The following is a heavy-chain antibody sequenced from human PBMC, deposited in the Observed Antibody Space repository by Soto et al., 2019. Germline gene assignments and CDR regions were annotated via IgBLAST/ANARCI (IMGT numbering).Heavy chain of an antibody. J-gene: IGHJ4*02. CDR1: GYTFTSYG. CDR3: ARDLPRYCSSTSCYDFDY. V-gene: IGHV1-18*04. CDR2: ISAYNGNT. D-gene: IGHD2-2*01. Sequence: ASVKVSCKASGYTFTSYGISWVRQAPGQGLEWMGWISAYNGNTNYAQKLQGRVTMTTDTSTSPAYMQLRSLTSDDPAVYYCARDLPRYCSSTSCYDFDYWGQGTLVPVS.